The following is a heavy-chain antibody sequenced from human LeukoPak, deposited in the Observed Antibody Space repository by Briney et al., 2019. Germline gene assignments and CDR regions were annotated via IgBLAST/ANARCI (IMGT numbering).Heavy chain of an antibody. CDR3: ARESVGVTIEADY. Sequence: GGSLRLSCAASGFTFSTYSMNWVRQAPGKGLEWVSSISSSSSYIYYADSVKGRFTISRDNAKNSLYLQMNSLRAEDTAVYYCARESVGVTIEADYWGQGTLVTVYS. CDR2: ISSSSSYI. V-gene: IGHV3-21*01. D-gene: IGHD1-26*01. J-gene: IGHJ4*02. CDR1: GFTFSTYS.